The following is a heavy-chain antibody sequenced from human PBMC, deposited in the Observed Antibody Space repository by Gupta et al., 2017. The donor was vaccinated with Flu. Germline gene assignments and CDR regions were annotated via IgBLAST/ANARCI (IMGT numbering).Heavy chain of an antibody. CDR2: IYYSGST. D-gene: IGHD2-2*01. Sequence: QVQLQESGPGLVKPSETLSLTCTVSGGSISSYYWGWIRQTPGKGLEWIAYIYYSGSTYYNPSRKSRVTISIDTSEKEFYLKVNSVKNEDTAVYYCARAPRKLCTSTTCSPQDCESWGQGTLGTVSS. CDR1: GGSISSYY. V-gene: IGHV4-59*01. CDR3: ARAPRKLCTSTTCSPQDCES. J-gene: IGHJ4*02.